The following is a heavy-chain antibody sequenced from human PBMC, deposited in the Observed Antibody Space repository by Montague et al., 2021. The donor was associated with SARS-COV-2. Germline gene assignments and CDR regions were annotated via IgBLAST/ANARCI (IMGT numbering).Heavy chain of an antibody. V-gene: IGHV4-59*08. CDR2: IYYSGST. Sequence: SETLSLTCTVSGGSISSYYWSWIRQPPGKGLEWIGYIYYSGSTNYNPSLKSRVTISVDTSKNQFSLKLSSVTAADTAVYYCARQGIATVVIDNLFDYWGQGTLVTVSS. D-gene: IGHD4-23*01. CDR1: GGSISSYY. CDR3: ARQGIATVVIDNLFDY. J-gene: IGHJ4*02.